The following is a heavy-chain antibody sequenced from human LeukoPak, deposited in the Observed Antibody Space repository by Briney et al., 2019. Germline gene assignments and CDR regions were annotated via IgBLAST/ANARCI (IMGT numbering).Heavy chain of an antibody. V-gene: IGHV3-7*03. Sequence: GGSLRLSCAASGFTFSSYWMSWVRQAPGKGLEWVANIKQDGSEKYYVDSVKGRFTISRDNAKNSLYLQMNSLRAEDTAVYYCASETTYYDYVWGGYHNWFDPWGQGTLVTVSS. CDR2: IKQDGSEK. CDR3: ASETTYYDYVWGGYHNWFDP. J-gene: IGHJ5*02. D-gene: IGHD3-16*01. CDR1: GFTFSSYW.